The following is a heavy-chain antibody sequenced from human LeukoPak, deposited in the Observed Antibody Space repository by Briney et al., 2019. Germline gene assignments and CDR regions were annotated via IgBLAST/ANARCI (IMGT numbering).Heavy chain of an antibody. CDR1: VGSLSSSSYY. V-gene: IGHV4-39*07. CDR2: IYYSGST. D-gene: IGHD2-2*01. CDR3: ATYCSSTSCYPGANWFDP. Sequence: SETLSLTCTVSVGSLSSSSYYWGWLRQPPGKGLEWIGSIYYSGSTYYNPSLKSRVTISVETSKNQFSLKLSTVTAADTAVYYCATYCSSTSCYPGANWFDPWGQGTLVTVSS. J-gene: IGHJ5*02.